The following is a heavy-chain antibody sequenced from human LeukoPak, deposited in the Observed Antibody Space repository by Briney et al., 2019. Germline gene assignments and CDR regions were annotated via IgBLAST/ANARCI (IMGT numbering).Heavy chain of an antibody. D-gene: IGHD3-10*01. CDR3: ARGEVTMVRGVIIDYYGMDV. J-gene: IGHJ6*02. Sequence: PGGSLRLSCAGYGFTFSGYWMSWVRQAPGKGLEWVANIKQDGSEKYYVDSVKGRFTISRDNAKNSLYLQMNSLRAEDTAVYYCARGEVTMVRGVIIDYYGMDVWGQGTTVTVSS. V-gene: IGHV3-7*01. CDR2: IKQDGSEK. CDR1: GFTFSGYW.